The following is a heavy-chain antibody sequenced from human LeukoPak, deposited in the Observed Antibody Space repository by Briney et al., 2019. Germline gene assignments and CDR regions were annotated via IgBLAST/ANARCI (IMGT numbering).Heavy chain of an antibody. CDR1: RYSFTSYW. Sequence: GESLKISCKGSRYSFTSYWIGWVRQMPGKGLEWMGIIYPGDSDTRYSPSFQGQVTISAAKSISTAYLQWSSLKASDTAMYYCARSALDYYDSSGYPLDAFDIWGQGTMVTVSS. D-gene: IGHD3-22*01. V-gene: IGHV5-51*01. J-gene: IGHJ3*02. CDR2: IYPGDSDT. CDR3: ARSALDYYDSSGYPLDAFDI.